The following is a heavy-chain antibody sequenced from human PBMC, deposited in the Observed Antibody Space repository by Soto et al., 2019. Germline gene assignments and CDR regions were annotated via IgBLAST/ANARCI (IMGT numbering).Heavy chain of an antibody. CDR2: ISGSGDVT. CDR3: AKYRSTSSGAEGFDF. V-gene: IGHV3-23*01. J-gene: IGHJ4*01. D-gene: IGHD6-6*01. CDR1: GFTFNSYA. Sequence: EVQLLESGGGLVQPGGSLRLSCAASGFTFNSYAMTWVRQAPGKGLEWVSSISGSGDVTFYAASVEGRFTISRDNSKITFFLQLNSLRAEDTGVYYCAKYRSTSSGAEGFDFWGHRALVTVSS.